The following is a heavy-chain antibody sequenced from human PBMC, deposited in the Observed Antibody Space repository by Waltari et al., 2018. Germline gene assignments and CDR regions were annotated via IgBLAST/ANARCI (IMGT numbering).Heavy chain of an antibody. V-gene: IGHV4-59*01. D-gene: IGHD2-15*01. Sequence: QVQLQESGPGLVKPSETLSLTCTVSGGSISSYYWSWIRQPPGKGLEWIGYIYYSGSTNDNPSLKSRVTISVDTSKNQFSLKLSAVTAADTAVYYCARDMNCSGGSCYSNNWFDPWGQGTLVTVSS. CDR1: GGSISSYY. CDR2: IYYSGST. J-gene: IGHJ5*02. CDR3: ARDMNCSGGSCYSNNWFDP.